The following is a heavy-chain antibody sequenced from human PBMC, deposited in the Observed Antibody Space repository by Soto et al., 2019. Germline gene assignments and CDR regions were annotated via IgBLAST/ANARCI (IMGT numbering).Heavy chain of an antibody. D-gene: IGHD6-19*01. J-gene: IGHJ5*02. CDR1: SASITSEGW. V-gene: IGHV4-4*02. CDR2: IHHSGST. CDR3: ARSFGWYAIDQ. Sequence: PSETLSLTCAVSSASITSEGWWTWVRQPPGKGLEWIGDIHHSGSTNKNPSLKSRVTVSVDKSKNQFSLNLSSVTAADTAVYYCARSFGWYAIDQWGQGTLVTLSS.